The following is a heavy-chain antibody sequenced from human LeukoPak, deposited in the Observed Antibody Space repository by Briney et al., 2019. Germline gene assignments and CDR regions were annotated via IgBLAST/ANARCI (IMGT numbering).Heavy chain of an antibody. J-gene: IGHJ5*01. D-gene: IGHD2-15*01. CDR3: AGRHLSGFGCYDS. V-gene: IGHV4-59*08. Sequence: PSETLSLTCTVSGGSISSDYWSWIRQPPGKGLEWIGYIYNSGSTNYNPSLKSRVTISVNTSKNHFSLNLSSVTAADTAVYYCAGRHLSGFGCYDSWGHGTLVTVSS. CDR1: GGSISSDY. CDR2: IYNSGST.